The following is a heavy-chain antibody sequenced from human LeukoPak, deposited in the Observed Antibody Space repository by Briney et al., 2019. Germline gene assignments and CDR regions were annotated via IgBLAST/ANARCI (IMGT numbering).Heavy chain of an antibody. V-gene: IGHV1-2*02. D-gene: IGHD3-22*01. CDR2: INPNSGGT. Sequence: ASVKVSCKASGGTFSSYAISWVRQAPGQGLEWMGWINPNSGGTNYAQKFQGRVTMTRDTSISTAYMELSRLRSDDTAVYYCARDYYDSSGFGAFDIWGQGTMVTVSS. J-gene: IGHJ3*02. CDR1: GGTFSSYA. CDR3: ARDYYDSSGFGAFDI.